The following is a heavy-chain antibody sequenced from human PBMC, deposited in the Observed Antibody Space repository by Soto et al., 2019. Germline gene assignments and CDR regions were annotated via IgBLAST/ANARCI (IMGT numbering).Heavy chain of an antibody. CDR1: GGSISSSSYY. J-gene: IGHJ4*02. CDR3: ARLPSGSPFFDY. CDR2: IYYSGST. D-gene: IGHD1-26*01. Sequence: SETLSLTCTVSGGSISSSSYYWGWIRQPPGKGLEWIGNIYYSGSTYYNPSLKSRVTISLDTSKNQFSLKLSSVTAADTAVYYCARLPSGSPFFDYWGQGTLVTVSS. V-gene: IGHV4-39*07.